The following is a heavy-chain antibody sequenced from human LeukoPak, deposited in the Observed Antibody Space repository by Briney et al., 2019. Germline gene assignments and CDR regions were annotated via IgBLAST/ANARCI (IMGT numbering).Heavy chain of an antibody. V-gene: IGHV3-21*01. J-gene: IGHJ6*03. CDR1: GFTFSSYG. CDR3: ARDPYSGTYGNTYYYYMDV. Sequence: GGSLRLSCAASGFTFSSYGMSWVRQAPGKGLEWISSITTSSTYTFYADSVKGRFTISRDNARNSLYLQMNSQRVEDTAVYYCARDPYSGTYGNTYYYYMDVWGKGTTVTISS. D-gene: IGHD1-26*01. CDR2: ITTSSTYT.